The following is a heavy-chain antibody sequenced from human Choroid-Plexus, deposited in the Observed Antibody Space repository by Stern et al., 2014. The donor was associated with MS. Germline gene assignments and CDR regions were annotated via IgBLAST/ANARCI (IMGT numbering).Heavy chain of an antibody. Sequence: VQLVESGGGVVQPGRPLRLSCVASGFTLGSCAMHWVRQAPGKGLEWVAGVSYDGSNKYYADSVKGRFTISRDNSQNTLYMQMSSLRHEDTAVYYCAKDRQYLTYFFDHWGQGSLVTVSS. CDR2: VSYDGSNK. J-gene: IGHJ5*02. V-gene: IGHV3-30*18. CDR3: AKDRQYLTYFFDH. D-gene: IGHD2/OR15-2a*01. CDR1: GFTLGSCA.